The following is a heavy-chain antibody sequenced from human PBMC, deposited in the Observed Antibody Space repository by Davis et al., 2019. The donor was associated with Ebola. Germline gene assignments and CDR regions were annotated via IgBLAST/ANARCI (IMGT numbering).Heavy chain of an antibody. Sequence: GESLKISCAASGFTFSSYWMSWVRQAPGKGLEWVANIKQDGSEKYYVDSVKGRFTISRDNAKNSLYLQMNSLRPEDTALYYCAKDIGIAVAGKQGVFDYWGQGTLVTVSS. CDR1: GFTFSSYW. CDR3: AKDIGIAVAGKQGVFDY. D-gene: IGHD6-13*01. CDR2: IKQDGSEK. J-gene: IGHJ4*02. V-gene: IGHV3-7*03.